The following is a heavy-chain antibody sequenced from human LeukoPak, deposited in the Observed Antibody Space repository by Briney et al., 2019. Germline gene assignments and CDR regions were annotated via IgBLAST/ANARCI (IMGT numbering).Heavy chain of an antibody. CDR1: GYTFTGYY. CDR3: ARGETHYYDSSGYYN. D-gene: IGHD3-22*01. CDR2: INPNSGGT. V-gene: IGHV1-2*02. J-gene: IGHJ4*02. Sequence: ASVKVSCKASGYTFTGYYMHWVRQAPGQGLEWMGWINPNSGGTNYAQKFQGRVTMTRDTSISTAYMELSRLRSDDTAVYYCARGETHYYDSSGYYNWGRGTLVTVSS.